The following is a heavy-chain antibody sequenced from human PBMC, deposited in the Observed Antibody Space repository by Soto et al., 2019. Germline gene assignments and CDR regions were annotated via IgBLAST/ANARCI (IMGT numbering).Heavy chain of an antibody. D-gene: IGHD2-8*01. CDR1: GYTFTSYG. CDR3: ARDAVDCTNGVCYTAYYYGMDV. V-gene: IGHV1-18*01. J-gene: IGHJ6*02. CDR2: ISAYNGNT. Sequence: ASVKVSCKASGYTFTSYGISWVRQAPGQGLEWMGWISAYNGNTNYAQKLQGRVTMTTDTSTSTAYMELRSLRSDDTAVYYCARDAVDCTNGVCYTAYYYGMDVWGQGTTVTVSS.